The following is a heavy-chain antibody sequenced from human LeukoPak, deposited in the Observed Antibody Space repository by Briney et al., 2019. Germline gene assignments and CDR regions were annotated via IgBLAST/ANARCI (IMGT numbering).Heavy chain of an antibody. CDR2: ISSSSSYI. CDR3: ARDQGAAAGTRVYYYGMDV. Sequence: GGSLRLSCAASGFTFSSYEMNWVRQAPGKGLEWVSYISSSSSYIYYADSVKGRFTISRDNAKNSLYLQMNSLRAEDTAVYYCARDQGAAAGTRVYYYGMDVWGQGTTVTVSS. J-gene: IGHJ6*02. CDR1: GFTFSSYE. D-gene: IGHD6-13*01. V-gene: IGHV3-21*05.